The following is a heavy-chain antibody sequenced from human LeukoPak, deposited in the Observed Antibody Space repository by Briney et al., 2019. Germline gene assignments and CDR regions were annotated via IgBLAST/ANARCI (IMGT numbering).Heavy chain of an antibody. Sequence: GSLRLSCAASGFTFSNYWMHWVRQAPGKGLVWVSRINTDGSSTDYADSVKGRFTISRDNAKNSLYLQMNSLRAEDTAVYYCAREWCKLPDYWGQGTLVTVSS. CDR3: AREWCKLPDY. J-gene: IGHJ4*02. V-gene: IGHV3-74*01. CDR1: GFTFSNYW. D-gene: IGHD2-15*01. CDR2: INTDGSST.